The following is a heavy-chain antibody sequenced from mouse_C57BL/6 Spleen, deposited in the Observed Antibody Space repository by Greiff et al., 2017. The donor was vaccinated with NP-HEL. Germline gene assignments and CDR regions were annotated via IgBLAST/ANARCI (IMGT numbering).Heavy chain of an antibody. Sequence: EVKLQESGGGLVKPGGSLKLSCAASGFTFSDYGMHWVRQAPEKGLEWVAYISSGSSTIYYADTVKGRFTISRDNAKNTLFLQMTSLRSEDTAMYYCARTLSYGSSYGYFDVWGTGTTVTVSS. CDR2: ISSGSSTI. V-gene: IGHV5-17*01. CDR3: ARTLSYGSSYGYFDV. J-gene: IGHJ1*03. CDR1: GFTFSDYG. D-gene: IGHD1-1*01.